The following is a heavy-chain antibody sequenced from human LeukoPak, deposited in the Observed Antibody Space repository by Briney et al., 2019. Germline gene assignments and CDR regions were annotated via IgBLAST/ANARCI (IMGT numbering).Heavy chain of an antibody. Sequence: KPSETLSLTCAVYGGSFSGYYWSWIRQPPGKGLEWIGEINHSGSTNYNPSLKSRVTISIDTSKNQFSLKLSSVTAADTAVYYCARARGYSYGLRDFDYWGQGTLVTVSS. CDR2: INHSGST. D-gene: IGHD5-18*01. CDR1: GGSFSGYY. CDR3: ARARGYSYGLRDFDY. V-gene: IGHV4-34*01. J-gene: IGHJ4*02.